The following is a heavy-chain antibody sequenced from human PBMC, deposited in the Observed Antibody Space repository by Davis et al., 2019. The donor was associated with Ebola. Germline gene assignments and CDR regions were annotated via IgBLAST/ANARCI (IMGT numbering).Heavy chain of an antibody. V-gene: IGHV3-33*01. Sequence: PGGSLRLSYAASGFNFRSYGMHWVRQAPDKGLEWVAVIWYDGSRKYYGDSVKGRFTISRDNSNNLLYLQMNSLRAEDTAVYYCASGVGYCSSTSCPDGYFDYWGQGTLVTVSS. CDR3: ASGVGYCSSTSCPDGYFDY. CDR1: GFNFRSYG. CDR2: IWYDGSRK. D-gene: IGHD2-2*01. J-gene: IGHJ4*02.